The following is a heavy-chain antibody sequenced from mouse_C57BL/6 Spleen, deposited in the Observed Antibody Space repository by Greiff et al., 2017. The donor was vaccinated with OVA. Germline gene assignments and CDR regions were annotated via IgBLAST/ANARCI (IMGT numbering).Heavy chain of an antibody. V-gene: IGHV1-50*01. Sequence: VQLQQPGAELVKPGASVKLSCKASGYTFTSYWMQWVKQRPGQGLEWIGEIDPSDSYTNYNQKFKGKATLTVDTSSSTAYMQLSSLTSEDSAVYYCARRGWPQGFDYWGQGTTLTVSS. CDR2: IDPSDSYT. CDR1: GYTFTSYW. J-gene: IGHJ2*01. D-gene: IGHD3-3*01. CDR3: ARRGWPQGFDY.